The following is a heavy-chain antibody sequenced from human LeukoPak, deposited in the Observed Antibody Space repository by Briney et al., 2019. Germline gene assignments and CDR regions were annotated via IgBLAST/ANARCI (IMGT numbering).Heavy chain of an antibody. CDR2: IYYSGST. J-gene: IGHJ5*02. CDR3: ARAVVTRNWFDP. D-gene: IGHD2-21*02. Sequence: SETLSLTCTVSGGSISSGGYYWSWIRQHPGKGLEWTGYIYYSGSTYYNPSLKSRVTISVDTSKNQFSLKLSSVTAADTAVYYCARAVVTRNWFDPWGQGTLVTVSS. CDR1: GGSISSGGYY. V-gene: IGHV4-31*03.